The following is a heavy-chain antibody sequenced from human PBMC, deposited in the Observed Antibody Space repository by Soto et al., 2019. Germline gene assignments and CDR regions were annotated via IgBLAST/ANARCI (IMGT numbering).Heavy chain of an antibody. D-gene: IGHD1-1*01. CDR2: ISYDGSDK. CDR3: AENNDFGPFDY. Sequence: GGSLRLSCAASGFTFSSYEVNWVRQAPGKGLEWVAVISYDGSDKYYADSVRGRFTLSRDNPKNTVYMQMDRLKPEESAVSYCAENNDFGPFDYWGQGTLVTVSS. CDR1: GFTFSSYE. J-gene: IGHJ4*02. V-gene: IGHV3-30*18.